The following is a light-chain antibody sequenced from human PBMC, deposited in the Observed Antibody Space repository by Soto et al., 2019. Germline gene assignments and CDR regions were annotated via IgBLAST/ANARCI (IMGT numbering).Light chain of an antibody. CDR2: GAS. CDR3: QHYVTSLTT. Sequence: ILVTQSPGTLSVSPGEIATLSCGASQTVTSNYLAWYQQKPGQAPRLLIFGASIRVTGIPDRFIGSGSGTDFTLTISRLEPEDFAVYYCQHYVTSLTTFGQGTKVDIK. CDR1: QTVTSNY. V-gene: IGKV3-20*01. J-gene: IGKJ1*01.